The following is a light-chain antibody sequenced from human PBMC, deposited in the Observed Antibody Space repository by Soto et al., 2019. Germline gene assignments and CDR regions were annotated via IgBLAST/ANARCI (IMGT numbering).Light chain of an antibody. J-gene: IGKJ1*01. CDR1: QSVSNNY. V-gene: IGKV3-20*01. CDR2: GSS. Sequence: EFVLTQSPGTLSLSPGERATLSCRASQSVSNNYLAWYKQTVGQAPRLLIYGSSSRASGTPDRFSGSGSGTDFTLTISRLEPEDFAMYYCQQYGSSPWTFGQGTNVEIK. CDR3: QQYGSSPWT.